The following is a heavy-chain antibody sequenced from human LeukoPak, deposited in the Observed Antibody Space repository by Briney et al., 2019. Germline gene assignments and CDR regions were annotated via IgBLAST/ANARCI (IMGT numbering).Heavy chain of an antibody. J-gene: IGHJ4*02. Sequence: GGSLKLSCAASGFTFSGSPIHWVRQAPGKGLEWVAFIRYDGSNKYYADSVKGRFTISRDNSKNTLYLQMNSLRAEDTAVYYCAKDSTLVGATTGNFDYWGQGTLVTVSS. CDR3: AKDSTLVGATTGNFDY. D-gene: IGHD1-26*01. V-gene: IGHV3-30*02. CDR1: GFTFSGSP. CDR2: IRYDGSNK.